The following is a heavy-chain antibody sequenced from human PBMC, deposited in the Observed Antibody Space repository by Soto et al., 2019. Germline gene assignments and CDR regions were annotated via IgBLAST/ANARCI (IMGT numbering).Heavy chain of an antibody. J-gene: IGHJ6*03. D-gene: IGHD6-13*01. V-gene: IGHV1-46*03. Sequence: ASVKVSCKASGYTFTSYYMHWVRQAPGQGLEWMGIINPSGGSTSHAQKFQGRVTMTRDTSTSTVYMELSSLRSEDTAVYYCARGIAAAGTGGYMDVWGKGTTVTVSS. CDR3: ARGIAAAGTGGYMDV. CDR2: INPSGGST. CDR1: GYTFTSYY.